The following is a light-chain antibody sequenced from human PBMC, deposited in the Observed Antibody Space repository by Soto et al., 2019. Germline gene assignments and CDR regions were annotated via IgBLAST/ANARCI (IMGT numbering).Light chain of an antibody. V-gene: IGKV3-20*01. CDR1: HSVSSRY. Sequence: EIVLTQSPGTLSLSPGERATLSCRASHSVSSRYLAWYQQKPGQAPRLRIYGASSRATGIPDRFSGSGSGTDFTLTISRLEPEDFAVYYCQQYGSSPPYTFGQGTKLEIK. CDR3: QQYGSSPPYT. CDR2: GAS. J-gene: IGKJ2*01.